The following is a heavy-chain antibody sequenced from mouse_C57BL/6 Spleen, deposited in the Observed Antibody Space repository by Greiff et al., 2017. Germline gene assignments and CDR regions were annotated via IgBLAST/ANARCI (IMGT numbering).Heavy chain of an antibody. CDR1: GDAFSSSW. CDR2: IYPGDGDT. Sequence: VQLQQSGPELVKPGASVKTSCKASGDAFSSSWMNWVKQRPGKGLEWIGRIYPGDGDTNYNGKFNGKATLTADKSSSTAYMQLSSLTSEDSAVYFCARDYDYGGLDYWGQGTSVTVSS. V-gene: IGHV1-82*01. J-gene: IGHJ4*01. D-gene: IGHD2-4*01. CDR3: ARDYDYGGLDY.